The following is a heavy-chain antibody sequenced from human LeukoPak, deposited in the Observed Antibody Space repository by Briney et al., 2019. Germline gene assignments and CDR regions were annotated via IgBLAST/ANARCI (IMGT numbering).Heavy chain of an antibody. J-gene: IGHJ4*02. CDR1: GFAFSTYW. CDR3: ARDRPYGGVGDFDY. V-gene: IGHV3-74*01. D-gene: IGHD3-16*01. CDR2: IKSDGSST. Sequence: GGSLRLSCAASGFAFSTYWMHWVRQAPGKGLVWVSHIKSDGSSTTYADSVKGRFTISRDNAKNTLYLQMNSLRDDDTAVYYCARDRPYGGVGDFDYWGQGTLVTVSS.